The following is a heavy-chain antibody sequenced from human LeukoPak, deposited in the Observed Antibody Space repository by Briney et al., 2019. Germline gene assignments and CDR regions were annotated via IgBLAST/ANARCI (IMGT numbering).Heavy chain of an antibody. CDR1: GFTFSSYS. V-gene: IGHV3-21*01. D-gene: IGHD3-3*01. CDR3: ARNWVYYDFWSAPDDAFDI. J-gene: IGHJ3*02. Sequence: GESLKISCAASGFTFSSYSMNWVRQAPGKGLEWVSSISSSSSYIYYADSVKGRFTISRDNAKNSLYLQMNSLRAEDTAVYYCARNWVYYDFWSAPDDAFDIWGQGTMVTVSS. CDR2: ISSSSSYI.